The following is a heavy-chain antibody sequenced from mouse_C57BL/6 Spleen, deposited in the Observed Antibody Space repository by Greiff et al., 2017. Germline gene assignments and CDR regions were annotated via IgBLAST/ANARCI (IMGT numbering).Heavy chain of an antibody. V-gene: IGHV1-76*01. J-gene: IGHJ4*01. Sequence: QVQLQQSGAELVRPGASVKLSCKASGYTFTDYYINWVKQRPGQGLEWIARIYPGSGNTYYNEKFKGKATLTAEKSSSTAYMQLSSLTSEDSAVYFCARYDGSSSIYYYAMDYWGQGTSVTVSS. D-gene: IGHD1-1*01. CDR3: ARYDGSSSIYYYAMDY. CDR1: GYTFTDYY. CDR2: IYPGSGNT.